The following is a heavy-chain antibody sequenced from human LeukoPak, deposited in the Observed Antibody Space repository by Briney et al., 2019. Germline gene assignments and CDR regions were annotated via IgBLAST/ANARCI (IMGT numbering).Heavy chain of an antibody. V-gene: IGHV3-23*01. D-gene: IGHD6-19*01. J-gene: IGHJ4*02. CDR1: GFTFSSYA. Sequence: GGSLRLSCAASGFTFSSYAMSWVRQAPGKGLEWVSAISGSGGSTYYADSVKGRFTISRDNSKNTLYLQMNSLRAEDTAAYYCAEARQWLVQGGFDYWGQGTLVTVSS. CDR2: ISGSGGST. CDR3: AEARQWLVQGGFDY.